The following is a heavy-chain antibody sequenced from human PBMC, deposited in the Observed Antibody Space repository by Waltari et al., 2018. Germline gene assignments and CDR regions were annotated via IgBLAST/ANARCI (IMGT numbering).Heavy chain of an antibody. CDR1: GFTFSSNS. D-gene: IGHD1-20*01. J-gene: IGHJ4*02. CDR3: AGGYDWNYLAY. Sequence: EVQLVESGGGLVQPGGSRRFSCAASGFTFSSNSMDWVRQAQGKGLEWVSYINSASSTIYYADAVKGRFTISRDNAKNSLYLQMNNLRAEDTAVYYCAGGYDWNYLAYWGQGTLVTVSS. CDR2: INSASSTI. V-gene: IGHV3-48*04.